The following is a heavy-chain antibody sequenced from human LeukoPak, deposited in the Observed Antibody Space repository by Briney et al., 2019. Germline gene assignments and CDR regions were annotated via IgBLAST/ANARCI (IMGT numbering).Heavy chain of an antibody. J-gene: IGHJ4*02. V-gene: IGHV7-4-1*02. Sequence: ASVKVSCKASGYTFTNYAMNWVRQAPGQGLEWMGWINTNTGNPTYAQGFTGRFVFSLDTSVSTAYLQISSLKAEDTAVYYCARSSPVHCGGDCYFGYWGQGTLVTVSS. CDR1: GYTFTNYA. CDR3: ARSSPVHCGGDCYFGY. CDR2: INTNTGNP. D-gene: IGHD2-21*02.